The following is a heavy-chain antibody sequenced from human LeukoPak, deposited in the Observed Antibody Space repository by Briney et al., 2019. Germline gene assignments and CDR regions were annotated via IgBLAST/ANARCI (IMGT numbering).Heavy chain of an antibody. J-gene: IGHJ4*02. CDR2: ISTSSSSK. Sequence: GGSLRLSCEVSGFTFSSYRMSWVRQAPGKGLEWVSSISTSSSSKYYADSVKGRFTISRDNAKNSLDLQMNSLRAEDTAVYYCARWDDLFLIDFWGQGTLVTVSS. CDR3: ARWDDLFLIDF. D-gene: IGHD3-9*01. CDR1: GFTFSSYR. V-gene: IGHV3-21*01.